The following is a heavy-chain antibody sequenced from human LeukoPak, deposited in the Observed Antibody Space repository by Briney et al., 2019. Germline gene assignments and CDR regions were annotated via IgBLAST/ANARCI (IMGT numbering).Heavy chain of an antibody. CDR1: GGSFRGYY. CDR3: ARVYGAGYDFRGAFDI. V-gene: IGHV4-59*01. D-gene: IGHD5-12*01. CDR2: IYYSGST. J-gene: IGHJ3*02. Sequence: SETLSLTCNVSGGSFRGYYWSWIRQPPGKGLEWIGYIYYSGSTNYNPSLKSRVTISVDTSKNQFSLNLSSVTAADTAVYYCARVYGAGYDFRGAFDIWGQGTVVTVSS.